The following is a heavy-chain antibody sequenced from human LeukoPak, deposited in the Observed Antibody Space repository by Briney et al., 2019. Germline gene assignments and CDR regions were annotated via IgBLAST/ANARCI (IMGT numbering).Heavy chain of an antibody. CDR1: GYSISSGFY. CDR3: ARANYYATRGYSRGAFDI. V-gene: IGHV4-38-2*02. J-gene: IGHJ3*02. CDR2: MFHSGST. D-gene: IGHD3-22*01. Sequence: AETLSLTCSVSGYSISSGFYWGWIRQPPGKGLECIGSMFHSGSTYYNPSLKRRVTISVDTSKNQFSLKLSSVTAADTAVYYCARANYYATRGYSRGAFDIWGQGTMVTVSS.